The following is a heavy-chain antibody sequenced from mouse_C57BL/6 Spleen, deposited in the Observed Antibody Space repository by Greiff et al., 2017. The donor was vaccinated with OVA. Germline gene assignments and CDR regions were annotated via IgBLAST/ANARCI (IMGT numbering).Heavy chain of an antibody. CDR1: GFTFSDYY. Sequence: DVKLVESEGGLVQPGSSMKLSCTASGFTFSDYYMAWVRQVPEKGLEWVANINYDGSSTYYLDSLKSRFIISRDNAKNILYLQMSSLKSEDTATYYCARDEGYYGGFAYWGQGTLVTVSA. CDR2: INYDGSST. D-gene: IGHD2-3*01. CDR3: ARDEGYYGGFAY. V-gene: IGHV5-16*01. J-gene: IGHJ3*01.